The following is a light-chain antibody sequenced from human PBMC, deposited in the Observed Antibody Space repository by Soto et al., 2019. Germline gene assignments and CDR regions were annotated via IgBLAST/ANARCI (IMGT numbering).Light chain of an antibody. CDR1: QSVSSN. Sequence: EIVLTQSPGTLSLSPGERATLSCRASQSVSSNLAWYQQKPGQAPRLLIYGASARATGVPARFSGSGSGPEFIPTRSSLQADDVVVYYCQQYNSRPGTFGRGTKVDIK. J-gene: IGKJ1*01. CDR2: GAS. V-gene: IGKV3-15*01. CDR3: QQYNSRPGT.